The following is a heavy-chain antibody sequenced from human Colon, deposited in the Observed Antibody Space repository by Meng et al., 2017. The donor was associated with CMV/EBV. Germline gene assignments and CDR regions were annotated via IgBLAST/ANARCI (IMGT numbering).Heavy chain of an antibody. CDR2: INPITGGT. CDR1: GYTFTGYF. J-gene: IGHJ4*02. V-gene: IGHV1-2*02. Sequence: QLPLVAAGAWVKKPGASVKVSCKASGYTFTGYFMYWVRPAPGQGLEWLGVINPITGGTNYAQKFQGRVTMTRDTSMNTAYMEPSRLRSDDTAVYYCASLSGGDFDYWGQGTLVTVSS. D-gene: IGHD1-26*01. CDR3: ASLSGGDFDY.